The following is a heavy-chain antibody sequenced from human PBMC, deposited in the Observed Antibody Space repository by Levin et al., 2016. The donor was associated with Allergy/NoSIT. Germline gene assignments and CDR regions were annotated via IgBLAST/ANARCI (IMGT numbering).Heavy chain of an antibody. CDR3: ARRMSGSYSDY. D-gene: IGHD1-26*01. J-gene: IGHJ4*02. V-gene: IGHV4-39*01. Sequence: SETLSLTCTVSGGISSSSYNWGWIRQPPGRGLEWIGTIYYSGNTNYNPSLKSRVTISVDTSKNQFSLKLNSVTAADTAVYYCARRMSGSYSDYWGQGALVTVST. CDR2: IYYSGNT. CDR1: GGISSSSYN.